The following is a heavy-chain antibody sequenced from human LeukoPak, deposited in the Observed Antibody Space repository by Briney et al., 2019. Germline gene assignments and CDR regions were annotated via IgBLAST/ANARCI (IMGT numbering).Heavy chain of an antibody. D-gene: IGHD1-26*01. CDR3: ARSQVGDLDY. CDR2: IYYSGST. CDR1: GGSISSYY. Sequence: SETLSLTCTVSGGSISSYYWSWIRQPPGKGLEWIGYIYYSGSTNYNPSLKSRVTISVDTSKNQFSLKLSSVTAADTAVYYCARSQVGDLDYWGQGTLVTVSS. V-gene: IGHV4-59*01. J-gene: IGHJ4*02.